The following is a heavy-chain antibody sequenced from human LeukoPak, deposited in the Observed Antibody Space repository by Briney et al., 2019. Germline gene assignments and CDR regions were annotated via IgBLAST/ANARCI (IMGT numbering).Heavy chain of an antibody. Sequence: SETLSLTCTASGGSINNYYWSWIRQPAGKGLEWIGRIYTSGSANYNPSLKSRVTISVDTSKNQFSLKLSSVTAADTAVYYCARGYCSSTSCLKDVWGQGTTVTVSS. CDR1: GGSINNYY. V-gene: IGHV4-4*07. J-gene: IGHJ6*02. D-gene: IGHD2-2*01. CDR2: IYTSGSA. CDR3: ARGYCSSTSCLKDV.